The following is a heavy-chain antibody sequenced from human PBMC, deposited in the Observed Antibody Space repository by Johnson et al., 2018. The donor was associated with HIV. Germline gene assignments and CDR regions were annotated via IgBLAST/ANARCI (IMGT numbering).Heavy chain of an antibody. CDR3: ARTARRYFVDAFDI. CDR2: ISYDGSNK. CDR1: GFTFSSYA. J-gene: IGHJ3*02. D-gene: IGHD3-9*01. V-gene: IGHV3-30*04. Sequence: QMQLVESGGGVVQPGRSLRLSCAASGFTFSSYAMHWVRQAPGKGLDWVAVISYDGSNKYYADSVKGRFTISRDNSKNTLYLQMNSLRAEDTAVYYCARTARRYFVDAFDIWGQGTMVTVSS.